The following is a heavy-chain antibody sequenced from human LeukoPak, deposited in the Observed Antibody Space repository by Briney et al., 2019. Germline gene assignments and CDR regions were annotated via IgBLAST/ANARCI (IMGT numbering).Heavy chain of an antibody. CDR2: IYRGGST. CDR3: VRQAQEDY. Sequence: GGSLRLSCAASGFTVSSNYMSWVRQAPGKGLEWVSVIYRGGSTDYADSVKGRFTISRDNSKNTLYLQMDSLRSEDTGVYYCVRQAQEDYWGQGTLVTVSS. V-gene: IGHV3-66*02. J-gene: IGHJ4*02. CDR1: GFTVSSNY.